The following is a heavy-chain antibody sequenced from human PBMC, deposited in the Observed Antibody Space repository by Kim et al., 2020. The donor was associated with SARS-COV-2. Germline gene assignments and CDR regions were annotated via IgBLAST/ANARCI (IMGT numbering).Heavy chain of an antibody. D-gene: IGHD6-13*01. J-gene: IGHJ5*02. Sequence: GGSLRLSCAASGFTVSSNYMSWVRQAPGKGLEWVSVIYSGGSTYYADSVKGRFTISRDNSKNTLYLQMNSLRAEDTAVYYCAREIIREQQLENWFDPWGQGTLVTVSS. CDR1: GFTVSSNY. CDR3: AREIIREQQLENWFDP. V-gene: IGHV3-66*01. CDR2: IYSGGST.